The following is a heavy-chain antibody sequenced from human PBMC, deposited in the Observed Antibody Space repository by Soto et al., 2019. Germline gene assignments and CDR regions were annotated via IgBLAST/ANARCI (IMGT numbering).Heavy chain of an antibody. CDR3: ARHAAAGMDYYYYGMDV. J-gene: IGHJ6*02. Sequence: SETLSLTCTVSGGSISSSSYYWGWIRQPPGKGLEWIGSIYYSGSTYYNPSLKSRVTISVDTSKNQFSLKLSSVTTADTAVYYCARHAAAGMDYYYYGMDVWGPGTTVTVSS. D-gene: IGHD6-13*01. CDR1: GGSISSSSYY. CDR2: IYYSGST. V-gene: IGHV4-39*01.